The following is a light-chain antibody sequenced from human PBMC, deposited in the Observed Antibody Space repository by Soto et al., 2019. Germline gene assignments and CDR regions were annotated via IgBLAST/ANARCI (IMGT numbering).Light chain of an antibody. Sequence: EIVLTQSPGTLSLSPGERAALSCRASQSVSSSYLAWYQQKPGQAPRLVISGASSRATGIPDRFSGSGSGKDFTLTISRLEPEDFAVYYCQQYDSSRLTFGGGTKVEIK. V-gene: IGKV3-20*01. J-gene: IGKJ4*01. CDR3: QQYDSSRLT. CDR2: GAS. CDR1: QSVSSSY.